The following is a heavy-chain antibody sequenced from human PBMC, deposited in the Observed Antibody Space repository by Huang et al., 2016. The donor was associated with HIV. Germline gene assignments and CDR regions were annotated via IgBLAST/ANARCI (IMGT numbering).Heavy chain of an antibody. CDR1: GGSISSSSYY. CDR3: ARHMDCSSSSCLAGGHERGPFDM. D-gene: IGHD2-2*01. Sequence: QLQLQESGPGLVKPSETLSLTCSVSGGSISSSSYYWGWIRQPPGKGLGWIGSIYCSGSPVYNPSLKSRVTISVATYKTQFSLRLGSVTAADTSVYYCARHMDCSSSSCLAGGHERGPFDMWGQGTMVTVSS. J-gene: IGHJ3*02. CDR2: IYCSGSP. V-gene: IGHV4-39*01.